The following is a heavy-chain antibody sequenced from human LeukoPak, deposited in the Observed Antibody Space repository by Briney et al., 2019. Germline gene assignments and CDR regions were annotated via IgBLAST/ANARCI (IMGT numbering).Heavy chain of an antibody. D-gene: IGHD3-10*01. Sequence: SETLSLTCAVYGGSFSGYYWSWIRQPPGKGLEWIGEINHSGSTNYNPSLKSRVTISVDTSKNQFSLKLSSVTAADTAVYYCARGHGSGSYCTLWGQGTLVTVSS. CDR3: ARGHGSGSYCTL. V-gene: IGHV4-34*01. J-gene: IGHJ4*02. CDR2: INHSGST. CDR1: GGSFSGYY.